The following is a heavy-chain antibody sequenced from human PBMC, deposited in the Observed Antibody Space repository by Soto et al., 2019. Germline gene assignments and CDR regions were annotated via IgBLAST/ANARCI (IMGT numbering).Heavy chain of an antibody. J-gene: IGHJ5*02. CDR2: ISISGTT. V-gene: IGHV4-4*07. D-gene: IGHD6-19*01. Sequence: SETLSLTGTVCGASISNYFWTWIRQHGGKGLDWIGRISISGTTNYNPSLKSRVTMSVDTSNNHFSLNLSSVTAADTAVYYCAREAGPDRWFDPWGQGTLVTVSS. CDR1: GASISNYF. CDR3: AREAGPDRWFDP.